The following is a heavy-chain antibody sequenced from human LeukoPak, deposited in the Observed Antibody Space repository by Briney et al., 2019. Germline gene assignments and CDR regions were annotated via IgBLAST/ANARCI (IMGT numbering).Heavy chain of an antibody. Sequence: GGSLRLSCAASGFTFSSYAMHWVRQAPGKGLEWVAVISYDGSNKYYADSVKGRFTISRDNSKNTLYLQMNSLRAEDTAVYYCARDEGIVGAYAPLDYWGQGTLVTVSS. D-gene: IGHD1-26*01. CDR1: GFTFSSYA. J-gene: IGHJ4*02. CDR3: ARDEGIVGAYAPLDY. V-gene: IGHV3-30*04. CDR2: ISYDGSNK.